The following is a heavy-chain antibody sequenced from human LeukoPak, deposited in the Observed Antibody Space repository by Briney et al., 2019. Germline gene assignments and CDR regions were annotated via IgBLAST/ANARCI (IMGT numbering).Heavy chain of an antibody. CDR3: AREPPQLIPQWLVPPYYYYGMDV. CDR1: GYTFTSYG. Sequence: GASVKVSCKASGYTFTSYGISWVRQAPGQGLEWMGWISAYNGNTNYAQKLQGRVTMTTERSTSTAYLELRSLRSDDTAVYYCAREPPQLIPQWLVPPYYYYGMDVWGQGTTVTVSS. CDR2: ISAYNGNT. V-gene: IGHV1-18*01. D-gene: IGHD6-19*01. J-gene: IGHJ6*02.